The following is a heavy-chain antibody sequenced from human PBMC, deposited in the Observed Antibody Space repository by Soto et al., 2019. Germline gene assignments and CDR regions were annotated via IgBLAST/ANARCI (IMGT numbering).Heavy chain of an antibody. J-gene: IGHJ4*02. Sequence: QVQLQESGPGLVKPSGTLSLTCAVSGGSISSNNWWSWVRQPPGKGLEWIGEIYHSGSTNYNPSLKSRVTISVDKSKNQVSLKLSSVTAADTAMYYCARFRATAPATITYYYDSSGFDSWGQGTLVTVSS. CDR3: ARFRATAPATITYYYDSSGFDS. CDR2: IYHSGST. CDR1: GGSISSNNW. V-gene: IGHV4-4*02. D-gene: IGHD3-22*01.